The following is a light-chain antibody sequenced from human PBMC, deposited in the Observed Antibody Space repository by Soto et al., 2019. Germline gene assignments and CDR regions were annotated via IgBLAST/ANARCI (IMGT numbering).Light chain of an antibody. CDR1: SGHSNYA. Sequence: QLVLTQSPSASASLGASVKLTCTLSSGHSNYAIAWHQQQPEKGPRYLMKLNSDGSHTKGDGIPDRVSGSSSGAERYLTISSLQSEDEADYYCQTWGTGIHVFGGGTKLTVL. J-gene: IGLJ2*01. CDR2: LNSDGSH. CDR3: QTWGTGIHV. V-gene: IGLV4-69*01.